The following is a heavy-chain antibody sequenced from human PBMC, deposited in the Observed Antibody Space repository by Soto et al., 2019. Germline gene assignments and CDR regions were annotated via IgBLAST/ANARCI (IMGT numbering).Heavy chain of an antibody. CDR2: ISGSGGST. J-gene: IGHJ4*02. CDR3: TKDWVITMVRGVLDY. Sequence: EVQLLESGGGLVQPGGSLRLSCAASGFTFSSYAMSWVRQAPGKGLEWVSAISGSGGSTYYADSVKGRLTISRDHSKNTLYLQMNSLRAEDTAVYYCTKDWVITMVRGVLDYWGQGTLVTVSS. D-gene: IGHD3-10*01. V-gene: IGHV3-23*01. CDR1: GFTFSSYA.